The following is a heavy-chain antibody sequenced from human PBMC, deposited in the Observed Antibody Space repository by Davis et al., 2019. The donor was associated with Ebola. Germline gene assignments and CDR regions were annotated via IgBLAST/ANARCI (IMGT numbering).Heavy chain of an antibody. D-gene: IGHD5-24*01. CDR2: INDDGSTT. CDR3: AKDDGPRRLADP. CDR1: GFTFSRYW. V-gene: IGHV3-74*01. Sequence: GESLKISCAASGFTFSRYWMHWVRQAPGKGLVWVSRINDDGSTTSHADYVKGRFTISRDNSKNTVYLQLNILRPEDTAVYNCAKDDGPRRLADPWGQGTLVTVSS. J-gene: IGHJ5*02.